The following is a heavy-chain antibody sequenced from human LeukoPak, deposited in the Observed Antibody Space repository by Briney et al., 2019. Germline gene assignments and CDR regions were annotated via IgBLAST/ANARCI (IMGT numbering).Heavy chain of an antibody. CDR1: VGSISRSSYY. Sequence: SETLSLTCTVSVGSISRSSYYWGWIRQPPGKGLEWIGSIYYSGSTYYNPSLKSRITIYVDTSKKQFHMKLSTVTDADAAVYYCERARVGATGEYFDYWGQGTLVTVSS. D-gene: IGHD1-26*01. J-gene: IGHJ4*02. CDR3: ERARVGATGEYFDY. V-gene: IGHV4-39*01. CDR2: IYYSGST.